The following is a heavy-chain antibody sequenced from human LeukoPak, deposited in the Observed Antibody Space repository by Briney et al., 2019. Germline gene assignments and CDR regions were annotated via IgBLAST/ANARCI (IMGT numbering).Heavy chain of an antibody. D-gene: IGHD6-25*01. CDR2: ISSRSSTI. CDR1: GFTFSSYS. V-gene: IGHV3-48*01. J-gene: IGHJ6*03. CDR3: ARFAAGGSYYYYMDV. Sequence: PGGSLRLSCAASGFTFSSYSMNWVRQAPGKGLEWVSYISSRSSTIYYADSVKGRFTISRDNAKNSLYLQMNSLRADDTAVYYCARFAAGGSYYYYMDVWGRGTTVTVSS.